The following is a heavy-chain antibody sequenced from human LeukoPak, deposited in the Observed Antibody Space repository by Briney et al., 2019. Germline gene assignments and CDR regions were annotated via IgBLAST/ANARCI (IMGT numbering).Heavy chain of an antibody. J-gene: IGHJ4*02. D-gene: IGHD4-11*01. V-gene: IGHV4-59*01. CDR3: STDSPTGFDH. CDR2: IYHSGST. CDR1: GGSIRSYY. Sequence: SETLSLTCTVPGGSIRSYYWSWTRQSPGKGLEWIGYIYHSGSTKYNPSLKSRVTISIDTSKNQFSLNLTSVTAADTAVYYCSTDSPTGFDHWGQGALVTVSS.